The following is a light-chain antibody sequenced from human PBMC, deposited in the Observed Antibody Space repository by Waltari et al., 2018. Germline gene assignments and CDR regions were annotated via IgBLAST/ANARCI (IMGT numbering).Light chain of an antibody. CDR2: VNSDGSH. CDR1: SGHTSNI. V-gene: IGLV4-69*01. J-gene: IGLJ3*02. Sequence: QLVLPQSPSASAPLGASVSPSCTLDSGHTSNIIARPQQQPEKSPRYLMKVNSDGSHSKGDEIPDRFSGSGSGAERYLTISNVQSEDEADYYCQTGGHGTWVFGGGTKLTVL. CDR3: QTGGHGTWV.